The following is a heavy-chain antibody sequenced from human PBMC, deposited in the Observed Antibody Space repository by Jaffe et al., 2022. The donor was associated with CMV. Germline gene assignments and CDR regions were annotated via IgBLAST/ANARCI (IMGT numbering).Heavy chain of an antibody. CDR1: GFTFSNAW. D-gene: IGHD3-22*01. Sequence: EVQLVESGGGLVKPGGSLRLSCAASGFTFSNAWMSWVRQAPGKGLEWVGRIKSKTDGGTTDYAAPVKGRFTISRDDSKNTLYLQMNSLKTEDTAVYYCTTGSGGYYDSSGYSHWYFDLWGRGTLVTVSS. J-gene: IGHJ2*01. CDR3: TTGSGGYYDSSGYSHWYFDL. V-gene: IGHV3-15*01. CDR2: IKSKTDGGTT.